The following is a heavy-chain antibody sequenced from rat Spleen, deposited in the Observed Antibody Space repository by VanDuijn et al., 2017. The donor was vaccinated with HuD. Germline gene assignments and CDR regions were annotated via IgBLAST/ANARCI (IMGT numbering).Heavy chain of an antibody. J-gene: IGHJ2*01. CDR3: ARHLDSGGYFDY. V-gene: IGHV2-16*01. Sequence: QVQLKESGPGLVQPSQTLSLTCTVSGFSLSNYGVIWVRQPPGKGLEWMGVIWNGGGTDYNSPFKSRLSISRDTSKSQVFLKMNSLQTDDTANYFCARHLDSGGYFDYWGQGVMVTVSS. CDR1: GFSLSNYG. D-gene: IGHD1-11*01. CDR2: IWNGGGT.